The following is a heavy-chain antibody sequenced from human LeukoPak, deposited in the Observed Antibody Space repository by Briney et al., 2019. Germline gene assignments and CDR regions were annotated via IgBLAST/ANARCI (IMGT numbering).Heavy chain of an antibody. J-gene: IGHJ6*02. CDR2: IRSKAYGGTT. D-gene: IGHD1-26*01. V-gene: IGHV3-49*04. Sequence: GRSLRLSCTASGFTFGDYAMSWVRQAPGKGLEWVGFIRSKAYGGTTEYAASVKGRLTISRDDSKSIAYLQMNSLKTEDTAVYYCTRVRELLYYYYGMDVWGQGTTVTVSS. CDR1: GFTFGDYA. CDR3: TRVRELLYYYYGMDV.